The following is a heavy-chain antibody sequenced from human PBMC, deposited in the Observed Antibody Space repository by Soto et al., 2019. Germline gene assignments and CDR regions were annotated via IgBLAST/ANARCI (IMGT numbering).Heavy chain of an antibody. CDR3: ASSSQWLVGGLDD. V-gene: IGHV3-48*01. Sequence: EVQLVESGGGLVQPVGSLRLSCAASGFTFSSYNMNWVRQAPGKGLEWVSYISSSSSTIYYAGSVKGRFTISRKNDKNSLCLQMNGLRAEDTAVYYCASSSQWLVGGLDDWGQGTLLTVSS. D-gene: IGHD6-19*01. J-gene: IGHJ4*02. CDR2: ISSSSSTI. CDR1: GFTFSSYN.